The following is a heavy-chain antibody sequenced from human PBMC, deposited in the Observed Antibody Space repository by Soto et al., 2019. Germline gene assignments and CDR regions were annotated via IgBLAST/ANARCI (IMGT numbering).Heavy chain of an antibody. CDR2: MSTYNGNT. J-gene: IGHJ4*02. D-gene: IGHD3-22*01. Sequence: QVQLVQSGAEVKKPGASMKVSCKASGYTFTTYGMSWVRQAPGQGLDWMGWMSTYNGNTKYAESLQGTVSMTTDTTTSTAYMELKSLTSDDTAVYYCARGPTDYYDHSGNYFLDQWGQGTLVTVSS. CDR1: GYTFTTYG. CDR3: ARGPTDYYDHSGNYFLDQ. V-gene: IGHV1-18*01.